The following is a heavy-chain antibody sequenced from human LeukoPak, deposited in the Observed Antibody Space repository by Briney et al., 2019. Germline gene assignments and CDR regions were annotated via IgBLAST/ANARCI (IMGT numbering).Heavy chain of an antibody. J-gene: IGHJ6*03. CDR3: ARGKGYCTSTSCGYCSGGSCYAIYYYYYMDV. Sequence: PSETLSLTCTVSGGSISSYYWSWIRQPAGKGLEWIGRIYTSGSTNYNPSLKGRVTMSVDTSKNQFSLKLNSVTAADTAVYCCARGKGYCTSTSCGYCSGGSCYAIYYYYYMDVWGKGTTVTVSS. D-gene: IGHD2-2*01. CDR1: GGSISSYY. V-gene: IGHV4-4*07. CDR2: IYTSGST.